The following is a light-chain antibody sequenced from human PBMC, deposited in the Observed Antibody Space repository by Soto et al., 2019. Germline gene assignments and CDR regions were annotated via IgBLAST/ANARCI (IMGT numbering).Light chain of an antibody. CDR2: GAS. J-gene: IGKJ1*01. Sequence: EMVLTQSPGTLSLSPGERATLSCRASQSVSSSYLAWYQQKPGQAPRLLIYGASGRATGIPDRFSGSGSGTDFTLAISRLEPEDFAVYYCQQYGSSRWTFGQGTKVEIK. V-gene: IGKV3-20*01. CDR1: QSVSSSY. CDR3: QQYGSSRWT.